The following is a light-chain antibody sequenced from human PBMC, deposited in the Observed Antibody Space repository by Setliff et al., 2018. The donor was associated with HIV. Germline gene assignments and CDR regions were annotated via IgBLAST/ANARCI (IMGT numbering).Light chain of an antibody. CDR3: AAWDDSLNGEV. CDR2: SNY. Sequence: QSALTQPPSASGTPGQRVTISCSGSFTNIGRNTINWYQQLPGTAPKLLIYSNYQRPSGVPDRFSVSKSGTSASLAISGLQSEDESDYYCAAWDDSLNGEVFGTGTKVNVL. J-gene: IGLJ1*01. CDR1: FTNIGRNT. V-gene: IGLV1-44*01.